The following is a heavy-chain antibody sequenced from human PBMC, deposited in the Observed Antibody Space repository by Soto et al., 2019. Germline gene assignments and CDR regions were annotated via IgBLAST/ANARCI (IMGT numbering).Heavy chain of an antibody. CDR3: ARGRYGDY. D-gene: IGHD4-17*01. CDR1: GYTFSSYG. CDR2: ISAHNHNT. Sequence: QVHLVQSGAEVKVPGASVKVSSKGSGYTFSSYGISWVRQAPGQGLEWMGWISAHNHNTNYAQKLQGRVTVTTDTSTSTAYMELRSLRSDDTAVYYCARGRYGDYWGQGTLVTVSS. V-gene: IGHV1-18*01. J-gene: IGHJ4*02.